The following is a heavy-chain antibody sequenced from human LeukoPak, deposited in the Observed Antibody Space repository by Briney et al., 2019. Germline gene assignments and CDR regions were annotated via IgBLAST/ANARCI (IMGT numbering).Heavy chain of an antibody. Sequence: PGGSLRLSCAASGFTFSSYWMHWVRQAPGKGLVWVSRINSDGRNTNYADSVKGRFTISRDNAKNTLFLQMNSLRAEDTAVYYCARPRSYEAFDIWGQGTMVTVYS. J-gene: IGHJ3*02. V-gene: IGHV3-74*01. CDR3: ARPRSYEAFDI. CDR2: INSDGRNT. CDR1: GFTFSSYW. D-gene: IGHD6-6*01.